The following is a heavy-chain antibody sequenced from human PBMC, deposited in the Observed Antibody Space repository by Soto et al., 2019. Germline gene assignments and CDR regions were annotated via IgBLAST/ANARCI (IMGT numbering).Heavy chain of an antibody. CDR3: SGHVVYCCGGSCYSYYYYYMDV. D-gene: IGHD2-15*01. V-gene: IGHV5-51*01. Sequence: GESLKISCKGSGYSFTSYWIGWVRQMPGKGLEWMGIIYPGDSDTRYSPSFQGQVTISADKSISTAYLQWSSLKASDTAMYYCSGHVVYCCGGSCYSYYYYYMDVWGKGTTVTVSS. CDR1: GYSFTSYW. J-gene: IGHJ6*03. CDR2: IYPGDSDT.